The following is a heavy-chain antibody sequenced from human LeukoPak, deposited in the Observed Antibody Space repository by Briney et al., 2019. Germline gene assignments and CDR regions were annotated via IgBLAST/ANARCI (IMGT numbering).Heavy chain of an antibody. CDR3: ARDLGLQYSYGFSDY. CDR2: ISYDGSNK. D-gene: IGHD5-18*01. J-gene: IGHJ4*02. CDR1: GFTFSSYA. Sequence: GRSLRLSCAASGFTFSSYAMHWVRQAPGKGLEWVAVISYDGSNKYYADSVKGRFTISRDNSKNALYLQMNSLRAEDTAVYYCARDLGLQYSYGFSDYWGQGTLVTVSS. V-gene: IGHV3-30*04.